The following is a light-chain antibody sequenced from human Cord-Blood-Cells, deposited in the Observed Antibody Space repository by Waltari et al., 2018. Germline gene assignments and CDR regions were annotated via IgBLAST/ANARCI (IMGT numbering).Light chain of an antibody. Sequence: ELVLTQSPATLSLSPGERATPACRASQSVSSYLAWYQQKPGLAPRLLIYDASNRATGIPDRFRCSASGIGFTITIGSMGPVAVAVSFGKSPRLSSFGQGTQLALK. CDR1: QSVSSY. CDR3: KSPRLSS. CDR2: DAS. J-gene: IGKJ2*03. V-gene: IGKV3-11*01.